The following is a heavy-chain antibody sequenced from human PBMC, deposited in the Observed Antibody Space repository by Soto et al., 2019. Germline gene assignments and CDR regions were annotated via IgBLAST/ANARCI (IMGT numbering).Heavy chain of an antibody. CDR1: GGSISCGGYY. Sequence: PSETLSLTCTVSGGSISCGGYYWSWIRQHPGKGLEWIGYIYYSGSTYYNPSLKSRVTISVDTSKNQFSLKLSSVTAADTAVYYCARLFQRAAGTYNWFDPWGQGTLVTVSS. V-gene: IGHV4-31*03. CDR3: ARLFQRAAGTYNWFDP. CDR2: IYYSGST. J-gene: IGHJ5*02. D-gene: IGHD6-13*01.